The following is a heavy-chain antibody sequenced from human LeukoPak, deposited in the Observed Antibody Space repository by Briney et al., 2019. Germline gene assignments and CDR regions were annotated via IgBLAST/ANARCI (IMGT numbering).Heavy chain of an antibody. CDR2: VHTTGGT. Sequence: PSETLSLTCTVSGGSISGHYWSGIRQPAGKEPEGIGRVHTTGGTNYNPSLKSRLTMSVDTSKNQFSLHLTSVTAADTAVYYCAKGGESSLPFDYWGQGTLVTVSS. CDR1: GGSISGHY. D-gene: IGHD3-10*01. V-gene: IGHV4-4*07. CDR3: AKGGESSLPFDY. J-gene: IGHJ4*02.